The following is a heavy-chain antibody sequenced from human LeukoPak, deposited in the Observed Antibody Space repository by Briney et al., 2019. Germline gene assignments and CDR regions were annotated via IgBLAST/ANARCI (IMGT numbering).Heavy chain of an antibody. J-gene: IGHJ4*02. V-gene: IGHV5-51*01. D-gene: IGHD6-13*01. Sequence: GESLKISCRGSGYSFIRYWIGWVRQMPGKDLEWMGIIYPRDSDTRYSPSFQGQVTISVDKSISTAYLQWSSLKASDTAMYYCARQDGSSWYYFDYWGQGTLVTVSS. CDR3: ARQDGSSWYYFDY. CDR2: IYPRDSDT. CDR1: GYSFIRYW.